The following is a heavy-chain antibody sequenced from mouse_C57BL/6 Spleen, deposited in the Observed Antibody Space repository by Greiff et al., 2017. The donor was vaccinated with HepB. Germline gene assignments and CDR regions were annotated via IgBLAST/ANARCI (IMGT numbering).Heavy chain of an antibody. CDR2: IDPEDGDT. D-gene: IGHD2-5*01. Sequence: EVQLQQSGAELVRPGASVKLSCTASGFNIKDYYMHWVKQRPEQGLEWIGRIDPEDGDTEYAPKFQGKATMTADTSSTTAYLQLSSLTSEDTAVYYCTTGSNYVDYAMDYWGQGTSVTVSS. CDR3: TTGSNYVDYAMDY. V-gene: IGHV14-1*01. J-gene: IGHJ4*01. CDR1: GFNIKDYY.